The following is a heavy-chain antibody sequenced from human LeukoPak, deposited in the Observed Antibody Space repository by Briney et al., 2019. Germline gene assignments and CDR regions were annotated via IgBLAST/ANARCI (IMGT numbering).Heavy chain of an antibody. CDR2: IYSSGST. CDR1: SGSINDYY. J-gene: IGHJ6*04. V-gene: IGHV4-4*07. D-gene: IGHD3-10*01. Sequence: SETLSLTCTVSSGSINDYYWSWVRQPAGKGLEWLGRIYSSGSTTYNPLLKSRITMSVDTSKNQFSLKMTSVTAADTAVYYCAREGKWFGTYYYCMDVWGKGTTVTVSS. CDR3: AREGKWFGTYYYCMDV.